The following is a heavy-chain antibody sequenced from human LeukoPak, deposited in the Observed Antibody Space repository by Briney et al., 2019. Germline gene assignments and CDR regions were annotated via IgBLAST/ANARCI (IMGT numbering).Heavy chain of an antibody. CDR1: GGSISSYY. J-gene: IGHJ5*01. V-gene: IGHV4-59*08. Sequence: PSETLSLTCTVSGGSISSYYWSWIRQPPGKGLEWIGYIYFSGITNYIPSLKSRVTISVDTSKNQFSLKLSSVTAADTAVYYCARIGHDLYQTFDSWGHGTLITVSS. CDR3: ARIGHDLYQTFDS. CDR2: IYFSGIT. D-gene: IGHD1-1*01.